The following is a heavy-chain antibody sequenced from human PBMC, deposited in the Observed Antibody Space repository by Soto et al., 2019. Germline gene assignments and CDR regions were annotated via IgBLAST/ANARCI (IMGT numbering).Heavy chain of an antibody. D-gene: IGHD1-26*01. CDR3: AKNSGSYYDAFDI. J-gene: IGHJ3*02. Sequence: ASVKVSCKASGYTSTSYGISWVRQAPGQVLEWMGWISAYNGNTNYAQKLQGRVTMTTDTSTSTAYMELRSLRSDDTAVYYCAKNSGSYYDAFDIWGQGTMVTVSS. CDR1: GYTSTSYG. V-gene: IGHV1-18*01. CDR2: ISAYNGNT.